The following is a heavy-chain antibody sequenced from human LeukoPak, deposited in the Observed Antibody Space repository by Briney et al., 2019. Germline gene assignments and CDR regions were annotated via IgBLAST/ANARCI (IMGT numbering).Heavy chain of an antibody. CDR1: GFTFSSYG. Sequence: GGSLRLSCAASGFTFSSYGMHWVRRAPGKGLEWVTFIQYDGSNKYYADSVKGRFTISRDNSKNTVYLQMNSLRTEDTAVYYCARSLTMVRAYDYWGQGTLVTVSS. D-gene: IGHD3-10*01. J-gene: IGHJ4*02. V-gene: IGHV3-30*02. CDR3: ARSLTMVRAYDY. CDR2: IQYDGSNK.